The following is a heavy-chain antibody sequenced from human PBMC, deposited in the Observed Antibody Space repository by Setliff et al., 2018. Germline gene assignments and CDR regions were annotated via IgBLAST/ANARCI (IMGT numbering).Heavy chain of an antibody. D-gene: IGHD1-26*01. J-gene: IGHJ4*02. CDR2: INHSGST. CDR1: GGSFSAYY. V-gene: IGHV4-34*01. Sequence: SETLSLTCAVYGGSFSAYYWSWIRQPPGKGLEWIGEINHSGSTNYNPSLGSRVTISVDTSRNQFSLQLSSVTSADTAIYYCTKGRVGLAARAGYWGQGTLVTVSS. CDR3: TKGRVGLAARAGY.